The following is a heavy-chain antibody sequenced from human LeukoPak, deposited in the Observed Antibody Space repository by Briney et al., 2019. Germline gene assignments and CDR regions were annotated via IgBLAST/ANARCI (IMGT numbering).Heavy chain of an antibody. CDR1: GGTFSSYT. CDR3: ARVSASYGYFDY. CDR2: IIPILGIA. D-gene: IGHD5-18*01. J-gene: IGHJ4*02. Sequence: SVKVSCKASGGTFSSYTISWVRQAPGQGLEWVGRIIPILGIANYAQKFQGRVTITADKSTSTAYMELSSLRSEDTAVYYCARVSASYGYFDYWGQGTLVTVSS. V-gene: IGHV1-69*02.